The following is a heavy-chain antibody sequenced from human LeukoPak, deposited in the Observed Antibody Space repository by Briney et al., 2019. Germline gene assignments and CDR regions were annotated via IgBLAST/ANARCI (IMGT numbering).Heavy chain of an antibody. Sequence: PSETLSLTCTVSGGSISSYYWSWIRQPPGKGLEWIGYIYYSGSTNYNPSLKSRVTISVDTSKNQFSLKLSSVTAADTAVYYCARGKSYGDYLWKGYYYGMDVWGQGTTVTVSS. CDR2: IYYSGST. CDR3: ARGKSYGDYLWKGYYYGMDV. D-gene: IGHD4-17*01. CDR1: GGSISSYY. J-gene: IGHJ6*02. V-gene: IGHV4-59*12.